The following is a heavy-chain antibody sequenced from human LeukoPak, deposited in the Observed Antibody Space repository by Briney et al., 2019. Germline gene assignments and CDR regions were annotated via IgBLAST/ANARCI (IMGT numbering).Heavy chain of an antibody. CDR3: ARTYYYDSSGYYFYDAFDI. CDR2: IYYSGST. Sequence: SETLSLTRTFSGGSISSYYWSWIRQPPGKGLEWIGYIYYSGSTNYNPSLKSRVTISVDTSKIQFSLKLSSVTAADTAVYYCARTYYYDSSGYYFYDAFDIWGQGTMVTVSS. J-gene: IGHJ3*02. V-gene: IGHV4-59*08. D-gene: IGHD3-22*01. CDR1: GGSISSYY.